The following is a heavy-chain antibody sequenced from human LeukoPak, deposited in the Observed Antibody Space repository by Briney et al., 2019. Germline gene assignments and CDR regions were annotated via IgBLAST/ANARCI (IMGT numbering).Heavy chain of an antibody. CDR1: GGSVTRGSYY. D-gene: IGHD3-22*01. CDR3: ARDGDYYDSTGYYYYNKQPFDL. CDR2: IYYSGST. V-gene: IGHV4-61*01. J-gene: IGHJ4*02. Sequence: SQTLSLTCLVSGGSVTRGSYYWSWIRQPPGKGLEWVGYIYYSGSTSYNPSLKSRVTMSIDTSRNQFTLKLTSVTAADTAVYYCARDGDYYDSTGYYYYNKQPFDLWGQGTLVTVSS.